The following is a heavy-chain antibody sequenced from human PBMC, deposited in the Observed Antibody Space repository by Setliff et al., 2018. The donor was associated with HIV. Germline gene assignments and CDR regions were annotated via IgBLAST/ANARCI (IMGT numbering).Heavy chain of an antibody. CDR2: IYASIKSA. V-gene: IGHV4-4*07. CDR1: GGSISGFY. CDR3: ARSAMAKYSYGQSPIPSYWFFDL. Sequence: SETLSLTCTVSGGSISGFYWSWFRQPAGKGLEWIGRIYASIKSANYNPSLKSRITMSVDTSENQLSLRLSSVTSADTAVYYCARSAMAKYSYGQSPIPSYWFFDLWGRGTLVTVSS. D-gene: IGHD1-26*01. J-gene: IGHJ2*01.